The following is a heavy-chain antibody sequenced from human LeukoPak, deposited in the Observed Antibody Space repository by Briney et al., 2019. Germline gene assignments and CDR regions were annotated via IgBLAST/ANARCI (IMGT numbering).Heavy chain of an antibody. J-gene: IGHJ4*02. CDR2: TRYDGSTK. V-gene: IGHV3-30*02. Sequence: GGSLRLSCAASGFTFSDYGMHWVRQAPGRGLEWVAFTRYDGSTKYYADSVRGRFTISRDNSRNQLDLQMNSLRAEDTAVYYCAKDTPDSSAYYLENWGQGTLVTVSS. D-gene: IGHD3-22*01. CDR3: AKDTPDSSAYYLEN. CDR1: GFTFSDYG.